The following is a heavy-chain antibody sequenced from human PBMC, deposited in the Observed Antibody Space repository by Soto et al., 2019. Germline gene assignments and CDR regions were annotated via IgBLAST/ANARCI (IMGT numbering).Heavy chain of an antibody. CDR3: AKGALYDSSGSYYDH. D-gene: IGHD3-22*01. V-gene: IGHV3-30*18. CDR1: GFTFSSHG. Sequence: LRLSCAASGFTFSSHGLHWVRQAPGKGLEWVAFIPYDVTYKYYADSVKGRFTISRDNSENTVYLQMNSLRADDTAVYYCAKGALYDSSGSYYDHWGQGAMVTVYS. CDR2: IPYDVTYK. J-gene: IGHJ5*02.